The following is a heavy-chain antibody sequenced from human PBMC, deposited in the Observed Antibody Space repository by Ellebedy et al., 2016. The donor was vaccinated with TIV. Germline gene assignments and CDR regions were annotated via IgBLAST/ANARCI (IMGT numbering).Heavy chain of an antibody. J-gene: IGHJ5*02. CDR1: GFSFSSFT. Sequence: GGSLRLSCAGSGFSFSSFTMNWVRQAPGKGLEWLSYIDISSRTIYYADSVKGRFTISRDNAKNSLYLQMNSLRDEDTAVYYCARGPPLFDPWGQGTLVTVSS. CDR2: IDISSRTI. CDR3: ARGPPLFDP. V-gene: IGHV3-48*02.